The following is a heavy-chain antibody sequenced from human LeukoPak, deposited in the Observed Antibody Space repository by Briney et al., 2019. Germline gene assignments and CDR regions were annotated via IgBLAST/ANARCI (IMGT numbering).Heavy chain of an antibody. Sequence: GGSLRLSCAASGFTFATYAMSWVRQAPGKGLEWVGGISISSVDSYYADSVKGRFSISRDDSKNTLYLQMNRLRDEDTAIYYCAKDQELLFAHCWFDLWGQGTLVTVSS. V-gene: IGHV3-23*01. CDR2: ISISSVDS. J-gene: IGHJ5*02. D-gene: IGHD3-3*01. CDR3: AKDQELLFAHCWFDL. CDR1: GFTFATYA.